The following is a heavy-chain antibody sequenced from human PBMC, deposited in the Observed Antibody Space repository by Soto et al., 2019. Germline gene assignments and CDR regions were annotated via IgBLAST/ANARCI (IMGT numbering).Heavy chain of an antibody. CDR2: VNTFNGDT. D-gene: IGHD6-19*01. CDR3: ARDLRGTGWYDF. CDR1: GYTFSNYA. Sequence: QVHLVQSGAEEKRPGASVNVSCKASGYTFSNYAMHWVRQAPGQSLEWMGWVNTFNGDTEYSQKFQDRLTITRDTSASTAYMVMSSLRSGDTAVYYCARDLRGTGWYDFWGQGTLVTVSS. J-gene: IGHJ4*02. V-gene: IGHV1-3*05.